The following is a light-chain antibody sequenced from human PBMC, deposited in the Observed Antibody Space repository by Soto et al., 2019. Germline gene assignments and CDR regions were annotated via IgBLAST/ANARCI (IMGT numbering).Light chain of an antibody. V-gene: IGKV3-15*01. Sequence: EILMTQSPDTLSVSQGERATLSCGASQSVSIDLAWYQQTNGQAPRLLIYGASTRATGVPPTLSGSAYGTELTITISSMQSEDFTVYYCQQYNKWPLTFGHGTKVDIK. CDR2: GAS. CDR1: QSVSID. CDR3: QQYNKWPLT. J-gene: IGKJ1*01.